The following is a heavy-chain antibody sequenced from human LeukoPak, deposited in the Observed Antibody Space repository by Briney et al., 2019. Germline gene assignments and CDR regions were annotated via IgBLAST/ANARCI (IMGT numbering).Heavy chain of an antibody. CDR3: AKDLEFGTMIVVTPWHFQH. D-gene: IGHD3-22*01. CDR1: GFTFSSYS. J-gene: IGHJ1*01. V-gene: IGHV3-48*01. Sequence: GGSLRLSCAASGFTFSSYSMNWVRQAPGKGLEWVSYISSSSSTIYYADSVKGRFTISRDNAKNSLYLQMNSLRAEDTAVYYCAKDLEFGTMIVVTPWHFQHWGQGTLVTGSS. CDR2: ISSSSSTI.